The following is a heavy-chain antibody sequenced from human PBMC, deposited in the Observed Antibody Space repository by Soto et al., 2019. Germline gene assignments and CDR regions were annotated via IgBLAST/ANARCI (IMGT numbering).Heavy chain of an antibody. D-gene: IGHD6-19*01. CDR3: ARLRSGPDNGWYWAFDY. V-gene: IGHV4-39*01. CDR2: IYYDGNT. Sequence: QLQLQESGPGLVKPSETLSLTCTVSGGSISSSNYYWGWIRQPPGKGLESIGNIYYDGNTYFNPSLKGRVTISVDTSKHQFSLRLSSVTAADTAVYFCARLRSGPDNGWYWAFDYWGQGTLVTVSS. CDR1: GGSISSSNYY. J-gene: IGHJ4*02.